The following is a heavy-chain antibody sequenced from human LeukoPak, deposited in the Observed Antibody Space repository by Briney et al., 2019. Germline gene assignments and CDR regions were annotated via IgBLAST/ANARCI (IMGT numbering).Heavy chain of an antibody. J-gene: IGHJ4*02. D-gene: IGHD1-7*01. Sequence: GGSLRLSCAASGFTFSTYWMHWVRQAPGKGLVWVSRINTDGSTKTYADPVKGRFTISRDNAKNTLYLQMSSLRVEDTAVYYCARVTSLTGTIFDSWGQGNLVTVSS. CDR1: GFTFSTYW. CDR3: ARVTSLTGTIFDS. V-gene: IGHV3-74*03. CDR2: INTDGSTK.